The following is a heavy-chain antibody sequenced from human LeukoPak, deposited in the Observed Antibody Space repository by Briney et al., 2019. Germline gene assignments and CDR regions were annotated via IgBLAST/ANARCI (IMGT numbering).Heavy chain of an antibody. J-gene: IGHJ6*02. CDR3: ASASAVAGIRRYYYYGMDV. CDR2: ISWNSGSI. CDR1: GFTFDDYA. V-gene: IGHV3-9*01. Sequence: PGGSLRLSGAGSGFTFDDYAMHWDRQAPGKGLEWVSGISWNSGSIGYADSEKGRFTISRDNAKNSLYLQMNSLRAEDTALYYCASASAVAGIRRYYYYGMDVWGQGTTVTVSS. D-gene: IGHD6-19*01.